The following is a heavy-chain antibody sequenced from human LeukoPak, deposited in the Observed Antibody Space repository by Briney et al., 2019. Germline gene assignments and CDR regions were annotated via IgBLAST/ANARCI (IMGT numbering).Heavy chain of an antibody. J-gene: IGHJ4*02. Sequence: SETLSLTCTVSGGSISSYYWSWIRQPPGKGLEWIGYIYYSGSTNYNPSLKSRVTISVDTSKNQFSLKLSSVTVADTAVYYCARDGIGSSTPFDYWGQGTLVTVSS. CDR3: ARDGIGSSTPFDY. CDR2: IYYSGST. V-gene: IGHV4-59*01. CDR1: GGSISSYY. D-gene: IGHD6-6*01.